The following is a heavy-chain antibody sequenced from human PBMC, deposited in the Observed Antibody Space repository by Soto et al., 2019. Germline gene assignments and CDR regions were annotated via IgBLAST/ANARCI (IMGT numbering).Heavy chain of an antibody. CDR1: GGSISSYY. J-gene: IGHJ5*02. CDR2: IYYSGST. D-gene: IGHD3-22*01. V-gene: IGHV4-59*01. Sequence: SETLSLTCTVSGGSISSYYWSWIRQPPGKGLEWIGYIYYSGSTNYNPSLKSRVTISVDTSKNQFSLKLSSVTAADTAVYYCARARYYDSSGYDWFDPWGQGTLVTVSS. CDR3: ARARYYDSSGYDWFDP.